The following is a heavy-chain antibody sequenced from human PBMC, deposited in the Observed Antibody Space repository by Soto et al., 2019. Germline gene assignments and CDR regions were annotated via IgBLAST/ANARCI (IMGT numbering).Heavy chain of an antibody. CDR2: IWTDGSNK. Sequence: PGGSLRLSCVASGFPFGNYDMHWVRQAPGKGLEWVALIWTDGSNKYYGDSVRGRFVISRDNAKRSLYLQMMSLTAEDTAIYYCVRGGGGGLFDPWGQGTMVTVSS. CDR1: GFPFGNYD. V-gene: IGHV3-33*01. CDR3: VRGGGGGLFDP. D-gene: IGHD2-15*01. J-gene: IGHJ5*02.